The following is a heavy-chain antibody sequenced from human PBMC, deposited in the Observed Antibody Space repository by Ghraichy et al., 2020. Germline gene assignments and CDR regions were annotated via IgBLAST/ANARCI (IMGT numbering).Heavy chain of an antibody. D-gene: IGHD3-9*01. V-gene: IGHV1-2*06. Sequence: ASVKVSCKASGYTFTDYYMHWVRQAPGQGLEWMGRINPNSGGTNSAQKFQGRVTMTWATSISTAYMEVSSLTSADTAVYYCARASVDGYSYGLDVWGRGTSVTVSS. CDR1: GYTFTDYY. CDR2: INPNSGGT. CDR3: ARASVDGYSYGLDV. J-gene: IGHJ6*02.